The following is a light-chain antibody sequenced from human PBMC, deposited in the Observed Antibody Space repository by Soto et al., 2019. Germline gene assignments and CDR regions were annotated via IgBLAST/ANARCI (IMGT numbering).Light chain of an antibody. V-gene: IGKV3-15*01. J-gene: IGKJ2*01. CDR3: QQYNNWPPYT. CDR1: QSVSSN. CDR2: GAS. Sequence: EIVMTQSPATLSVSPGERATLSCRASQSVSSNFAWYQQKPGQAPRLLIYGASTRATGSPARFSGSGSGTEFTLTISSRQAEDFAVYYCQQYNNWPPYTFGQGTKLEIK.